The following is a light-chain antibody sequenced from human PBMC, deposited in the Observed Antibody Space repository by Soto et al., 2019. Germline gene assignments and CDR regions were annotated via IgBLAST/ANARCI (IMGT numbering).Light chain of an antibody. V-gene: IGKV1-12*02. Sequence: DIQLTQSPSSGSASVGDRVTVTCRASQGISNWLAWYQQKPGKAPKLLISAASSLQSGVPSRFSGSGSGTDFTLIISSLQPEDFATYYCQQANSFPWTLGQGTKVEIK. CDR3: QQANSFPWT. CDR1: QGISNW. J-gene: IGKJ1*01. CDR2: AAS.